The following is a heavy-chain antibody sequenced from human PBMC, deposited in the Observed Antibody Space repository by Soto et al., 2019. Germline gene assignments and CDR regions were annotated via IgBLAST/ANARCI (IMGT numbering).Heavy chain of an antibody. CDR3: AKSQEIGTHFFDS. CDR2: IGTAGDT. V-gene: IGHV3-13*01. D-gene: IGHD6-13*01. J-gene: IGHJ4*02. Sequence: EVQLVESGGNWVQPGGSLRLSCEASGFTFSGFDMHWVRQPTGKGLEWVSSIGTAGDTYYAVSVKGRFTISIDNAKNSLSLQMNSLRAGDMAVYFCAKSQEIGTHFFDSWGQGTQVTVSS. CDR1: GFTFSGFD.